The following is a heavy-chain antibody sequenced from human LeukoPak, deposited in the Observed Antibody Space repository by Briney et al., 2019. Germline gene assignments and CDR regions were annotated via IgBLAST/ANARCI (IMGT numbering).Heavy chain of an antibody. Sequence: GGSLRLSCAASGFTFSSYAMSWVRQAPGKGLEWVAVISYDGSNKYYADSVKGRFTISRDNSKNTLYLQMNSLRAEDTAVYYCAKDRDYYGSGSDYWGQGTLVTVSS. CDR2: ISYDGSNK. D-gene: IGHD3-10*01. V-gene: IGHV3-30*18. CDR3: AKDRDYYGSGSDY. J-gene: IGHJ4*02. CDR1: GFTFSSYA.